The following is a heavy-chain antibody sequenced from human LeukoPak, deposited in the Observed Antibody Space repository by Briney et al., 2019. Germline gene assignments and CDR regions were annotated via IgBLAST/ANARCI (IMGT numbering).Heavy chain of an antibody. CDR1: GFTFSKDW. CDR2: ISYDGSNK. V-gene: IGHV3-30*18. D-gene: IGHD6-13*01. Sequence: QSGGSLRLSCAASGFTFSKDWMSWVRQAPGKGLEWVAVISYDGSNKYYADSVKGRFTISRDNSKNTLYLQMNSLRAEDTAVYYCAKDPAAGHYYYYGMDVWGQGTTVTVSS. CDR3: AKDPAAGHYYYYGMDV. J-gene: IGHJ6*02.